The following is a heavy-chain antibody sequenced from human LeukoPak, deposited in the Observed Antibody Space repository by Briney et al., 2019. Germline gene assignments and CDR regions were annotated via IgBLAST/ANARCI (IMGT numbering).Heavy chain of an antibody. J-gene: IGHJ3*01. CDR3: ARGLGSFAYSDAFDL. V-gene: IGHV3-21*01. CDR1: GFTFNTYS. D-gene: IGHD3-16*01. Sequence: PGGSLRLSCATSGFTFNTYSMNWVRQAPGKGLEWVSSVSSDSSYISYGNSMKGRFTISRDNARNSIYLQMNSLRVEDTAVYYCARGLGSFAYSDAFDLWGQGTMVIVSS. CDR2: VSSDSSYI.